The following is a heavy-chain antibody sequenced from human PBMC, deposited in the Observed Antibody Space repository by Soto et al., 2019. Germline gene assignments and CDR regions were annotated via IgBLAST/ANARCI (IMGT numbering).Heavy chain of an antibody. V-gene: IGHV3-23*01. Sequence: GGSLRLSCAASGFTFSSYAMSWVRQAPGKGLEWVSAISGSGGSTYYADSVKGRFTISRDNSKNTLYLQMNSLRAEDTAVYYCAKDIVVVPAAINFDYWGQGTLVTVSS. CDR3: AKDIVVVPAAINFDY. J-gene: IGHJ4*02. CDR1: GFTFSSYA. CDR2: ISGSGGST. D-gene: IGHD2-2*01.